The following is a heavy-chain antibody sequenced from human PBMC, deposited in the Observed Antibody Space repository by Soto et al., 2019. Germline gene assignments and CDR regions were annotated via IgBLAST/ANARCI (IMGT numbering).Heavy chain of an antibody. Sequence: ASVKVSCKASGYTFTGYYMHWVRQAPGQGLEWMGWINPNSGGTNYAQKFQGRVTMTRDTSISTAYMELSRLRSDDTAVYYCARVYYDSSGYYSSIDYWGQGTLVTVSS. D-gene: IGHD3-22*01. CDR2: INPNSGGT. J-gene: IGHJ4*02. CDR1: GYTFTGYY. V-gene: IGHV1-2*02. CDR3: ARVYYDSSGYYSSIDY.